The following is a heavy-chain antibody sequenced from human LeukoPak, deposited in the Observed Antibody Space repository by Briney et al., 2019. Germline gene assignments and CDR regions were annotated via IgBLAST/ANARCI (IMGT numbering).Heavy chain of an antibody. J-gene: IGHJ5*02. CDR3: ARAVQYSGSYYNWFDP. Sequence: GASVKVSCKASGGTFSSYAISWVRQAPGQGLEWMGGIIPIFGTANYAQKFQGRVTMTTDTSTSTAYMGLRSLRSDDTAVYYCARAVQYSGSYYNWFDPWGQGTLVTVSS. D-gene: IGHD1-26*01. CDR2: IIPIFGTA. V-gene: IGHV1-69*05. CDR1: GGTFSSYA.